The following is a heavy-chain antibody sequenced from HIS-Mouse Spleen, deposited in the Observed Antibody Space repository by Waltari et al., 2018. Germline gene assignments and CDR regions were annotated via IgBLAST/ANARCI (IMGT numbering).Heavy chain of an antibody. Sequence: QVQLQESGPGLVKPSETLSLTCTVSGGSISSYYWSWLRQPPGKGLEWIGYIYYSGSTNYNPSLKSRVTISVDTSKNQFSLKLSSVTAADTAVYYCAGRGYSYGDAFDIWGQGTMVTVSS. V-gene: IGHV4-59*08. CDR1: GGSISSYY. J-gene: IGHJ3*02. D-gene: IGHD5-18*01. CDR3: AGRGYSYGDAFDI. CDR2: IYYSGST.